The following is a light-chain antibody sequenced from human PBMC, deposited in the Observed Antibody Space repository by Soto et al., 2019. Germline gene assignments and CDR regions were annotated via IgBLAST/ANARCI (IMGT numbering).Light chain of an antibody. Sequence: DIQMTQSPSSLSTSVGDRVTITCRASQSISAHLNWYQHKPGRAPKLLISAASSLQSEVPYRFSSRGYGTHFTLTINSLQPGDVATYYCQQSHSVPYTFGQGTQLEIK. CDR1: QSISAH. CDR3: QQSHSVPYT. CDR2: AAS. J-gene: IGKJ2*01. V-gene: IGKV1-39*01.